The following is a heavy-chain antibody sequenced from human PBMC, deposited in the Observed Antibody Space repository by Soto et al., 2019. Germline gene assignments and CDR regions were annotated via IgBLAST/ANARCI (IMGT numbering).Heavy chain of an antibody. CDR2: VYYTGDT. J-gene: IGHJ4*01. V-gene: IGHV4-39*01. CDR1: GGSITTTNYY. D-gene: IGHD6-13*01. Sequence: PSETLSLTCTVSGGSITTTNYYWSWVRQPPGKGLEWIANVYYTGDTYYSPSLRSRVTISVDTSKSQFSLILTSVTAADTAMYFCASLQVPGNFDYWGHGTLVTVSS. CDR3: ASLQVPGNFDY.